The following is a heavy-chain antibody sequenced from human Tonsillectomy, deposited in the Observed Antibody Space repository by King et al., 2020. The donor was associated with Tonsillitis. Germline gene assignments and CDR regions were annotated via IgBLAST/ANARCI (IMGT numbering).Heavy chain of an antibody. J-gene: IGHJ5*02. CDR3: ARHNDFWSGRYNWFDP. V-gene: IGHV4-59*01. Sequence: VQLQESGPGLVKPSETLSLTCSVSGGSITNYYWSWIRQPPGKGLEWIGYVLYSGSTNYNPSLKSRVTISVDSSKNQFSLNLSSVTAADTAVYYCARHNDFWSGRYNWFDPWGQGTLVPVSS. D-gene: IGHD3-3*01. CDR1: GGSITNYY. CDR2: VLYSGST.